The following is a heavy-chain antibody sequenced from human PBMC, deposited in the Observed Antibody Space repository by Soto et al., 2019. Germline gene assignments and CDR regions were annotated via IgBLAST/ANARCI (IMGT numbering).Heavy chain of an antibody. CDR2: ISYDGSNK. J-gene: IGHJ4*02. V-gene: IGHV3-30-3*01. D-gene: IGHD4-17*01. CDR3: ARAGYGVTTMMGGYFDY. CDR1: GFTFSSYA. Sequence: GGSLRLSCAASGFTFSSYAMHWVRQAPGKGLEWVAVISYDGSNKYYPDSVKGRFTISRDNSKNTLYLQMNSLRAEDTAVYYCARAGYGVTTMMGGYFDYWGQGTLVTVSS.